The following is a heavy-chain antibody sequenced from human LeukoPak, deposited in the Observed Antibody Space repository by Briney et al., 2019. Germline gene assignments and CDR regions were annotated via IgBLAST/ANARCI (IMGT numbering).Heavy chain of an antibody. D-gene: IGHD5-24*01. CDR2: ISGSGGST. CDR1: GFTFSSYA. CDR3: ARHRSKWLQSSFDY. Sequence: GGSLRLSCAASGFTFSSYAMSWVRQAPGKGLEWVSAISGSGGSTYYADSVKGRFTISRDNSKNTVFLQMNSLRAEDTAVYYCARHRSKWLQSSFDYWGQGTLVTVSS. J-gene: IGHJ4*02. V-gene: IGHV3-23*01.